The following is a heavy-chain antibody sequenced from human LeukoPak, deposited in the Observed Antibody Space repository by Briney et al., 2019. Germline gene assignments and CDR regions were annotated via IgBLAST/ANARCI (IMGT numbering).Heavy chain of an antibody. CDR2: ISFDVKKQ. CDR3: VKEQSSGYYRTSDY. Sequence: PGGSLRLSCVASGFTFSSCGMHWVRQAPGRGLEWVAVISFDVKKQYYADSVKGRFTISRDNSKNTLYLQMNSLRPEDTAVYSCVKEQSSGYYRTSDYWGQGTLVTVSS. V-gene: IGHV3-30*18. J-gene: IGHJ4*02. D-gene: IGHD3-10*01. CDR1: GFTFSSCG.